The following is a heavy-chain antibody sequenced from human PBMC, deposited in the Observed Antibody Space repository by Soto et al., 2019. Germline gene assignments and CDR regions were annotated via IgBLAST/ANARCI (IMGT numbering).Heavy chain of an antibody. D-gene: IGHD4-17*01. CDR1: GYTFRSSD. Sequence: QVQLVQSGAEVKKPGDSVKVSCKASGYTFRSSDINWVRQAPGQGLEWMGWMNPNGGNTGYAQKFQGRVTMPRNTSIATAYMELGGLKSDDTAVYYCARASYGGYGWFDPWGQGTLVTVS. V-gene: IGHV1-8*01. J-gene: IGHJ5*02. CDR3: ARASYGGYGWFDP. CDR2: MNPNGGNT.